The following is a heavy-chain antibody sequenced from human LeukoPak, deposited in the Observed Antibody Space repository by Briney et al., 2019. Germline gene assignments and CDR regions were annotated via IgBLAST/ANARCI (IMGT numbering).Heavy chain of an antibody. D-gene: IGHD6-13*01. Sequence: GGSLRLSCAASGFTFDDYAMHWVRQAPGKGLEWVSGISWNSGSIGYADSVKGRFTISRDNAKNSLYLQMNSLRAEDMALYYCAKDRARIAAAGSDWDGAFDIWGQGTMVTVSS. CDR3: AKDRARIAAAGSDWDGAFDI. CDR1: GFTFDDYA. J-gene: IGHJ3*02. V-gene: IGHV3-9*03. CDR2: ISWNSGSI.